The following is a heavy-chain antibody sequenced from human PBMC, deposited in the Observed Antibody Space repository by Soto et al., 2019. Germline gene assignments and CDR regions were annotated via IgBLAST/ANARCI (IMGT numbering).Heavy chain of an antibody. D-gene: IGHD6-6*01. CDR1: GYTFTNYG. V-gene: IGHV1-18*01. CDR3: ARLLINLIPARPVGGMDV. CDR2: ISPYNGKT. Sequence: QVQLVQSGGEVKKPGASVKVSCKASGYTFTNYGITWVRQAPGQGLEWMGWISPYNGKTIYAQRFQGRVTMTTDTSTSTAYMDLWSLRSDDTAKYYCARLLINLIPARPVGGMDVWGQGTTVTVSS. J-gene: IGHJ6*02.